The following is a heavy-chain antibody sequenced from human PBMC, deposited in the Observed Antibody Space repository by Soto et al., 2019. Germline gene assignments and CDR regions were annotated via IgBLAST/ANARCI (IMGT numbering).Heavy chain of an antibody. CDR1: GFTFSSYW. V-gene: IGHV3-74*01. CDR3: ARDIGGSGTYHWFDP. D-gene: IGHD3-10*01. CDR2: IKSDGSST. Sequence: GGSLRLSCAASGFTFSSYWMHWVRQAPGKGLVWVSRIKSDGSSTSYADSVKGRFTISRDNAKNTLYLQMNSLRAEDTAVYYCARDIGGSGTYHWFDPWGQGTLVTVSS. J-gene: IGHJ5*02.